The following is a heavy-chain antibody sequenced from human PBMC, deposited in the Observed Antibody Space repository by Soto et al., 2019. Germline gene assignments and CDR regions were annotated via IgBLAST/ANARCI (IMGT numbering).Heavy chain of an antibody. Sequence: EVRLLESGGGLVKPGGSLRLSCATSGLTFSNYAMSWVRQAPGGGLEWVSSMSGSSSTTYYADSVKGRLTISRDRSKNTRDLQMSCLRAEDTALYYCAKNQERELPRVIDFWGQGTLVTVSS. V-gene: IGHV3-23*01. CDR1: GLTFSNYA. D-gene: IGHD1-7*01. CDR2: MSGSSSTT. CDR3: AKNQERELPRVIDF. J-gene: IGHJ4*02.